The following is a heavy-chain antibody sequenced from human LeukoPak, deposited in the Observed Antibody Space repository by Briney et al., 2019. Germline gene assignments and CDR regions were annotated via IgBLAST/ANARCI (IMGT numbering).Heavy chain of an antibody. CDR3: ARGLRYFDWLSSTRNYYYMDV. D-gene: IGHD3-9*01. CDR2: LYYNGRT. CDR1: GGSISTYY. V-gene: IGHV4-59*01. Sequence: SETLSLTCTVSGGSISTYYWSWIRQPPGKGLEWIGYLYYNGRTNYNPSLKSRVTISVDTSKNQFSLKLSSVTAADTAVYYCARGLRYFDWLSSTRNYYYMDVWGKGTTVTISS. J-gene: IGHJ6*03.